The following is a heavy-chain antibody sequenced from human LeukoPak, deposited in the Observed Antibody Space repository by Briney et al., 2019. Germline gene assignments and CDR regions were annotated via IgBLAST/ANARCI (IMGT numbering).Heavy chain of an antibody. Sequence: ASVTVSCTTSGYTFTIHHIQWVRQAPGQGLEWMGWINTNSGGTIYSQKFQGRITMTRDPSITTAYMELSSLRSDDTAVYYCARDYSTSSWDNWGQGTLVTVSS. V-gene: IGHV1-2*02. D-gene: IGHD6-13*01. CDR1: GYTFTIHH. CDR3: ARDYSTSSWDN. J-gene: IGHJ4*02. CDR2: INTNSGGT.